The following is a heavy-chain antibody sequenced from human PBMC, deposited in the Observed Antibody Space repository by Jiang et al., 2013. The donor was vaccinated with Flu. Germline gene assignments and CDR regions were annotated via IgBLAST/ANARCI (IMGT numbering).Heavy chain of an antibody. CDR1: GFTFGDYA. D-gene: IGHD6-19*01. V-gene: IGHV3-49*05. CDR2: IRSKAYGGTT. J-gene: IGHJ4*02. CDR3: TRDQWLVRFDY. Sequence: VQLLESGGGLVKPGRSLRLSCTASGFTFGDYAMSWFRQAPGKGLEWVGFIRSKAYGGTTEYAASVKGRFTISRDDSKSIAYLQMNSLKTEDTAVYYCTRDQWLVRFDYWGQGTLVTVSS.